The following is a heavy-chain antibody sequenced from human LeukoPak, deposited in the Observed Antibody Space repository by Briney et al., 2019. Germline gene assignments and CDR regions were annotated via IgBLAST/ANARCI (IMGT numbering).Heavy chain of an antibody. Sequence: GASVKVSYKVSGYTLTELSMHWVRQAPGKGLEWMGGFDPEDGETIYAQKFQGRVTMTEDTSADTAYMELSSLRSEDTAVYYCATDQGWPFDPWGQGTLVTVSS. J-gene: IGHJ5*02. CDR3: ATDQGWPFDP. CDR1: GYTLTELS. V-gene: IGHV1-24*01. CDR2: FDPEDGET. D-gene: IGHD2-15*01.